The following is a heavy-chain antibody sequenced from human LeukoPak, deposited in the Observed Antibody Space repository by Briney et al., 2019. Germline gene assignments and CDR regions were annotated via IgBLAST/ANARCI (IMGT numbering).Heavy chain of an antibody. V-gene: IGHV4-59*08. J-gene: IGHJ4*02. CDR1: GDSISSNY. CDR2: IYYSGSA. CDR3: ARTSRGYTYNLDY. D-gene: IGHD5-18*01. Sequence: SETLSLTCTVSGDSISSNYWNWIRQPPGKGLEWIGSIYYSGSANYNPSLKSRVTISVDTSKNQFSLKQSSVTAADTAVYYCARTSRGYTYNLDYWGQGTLVTVSS.